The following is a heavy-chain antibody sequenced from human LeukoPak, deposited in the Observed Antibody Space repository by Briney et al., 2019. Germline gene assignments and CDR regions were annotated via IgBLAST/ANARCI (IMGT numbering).Heavy chain of an antibody. J-gene: IGHJ5*02. CDR2: IYYSGST. CDR1: GGSISSYY. D-gene: IGHD3-22*01. CDR3: ARHPSSGYSNWFDP. V-gene: IGHV4-59*08. Sequence: SETLSLTCTVSGGSISSYYWSWIRQPPGKGLEWIGYIYYSGSTNYNPSLKSRVTISVDTSKNQFSLKLSSVTAADTAVYYCARHPSSGYSNWFDPWGQGTLVTVSS.